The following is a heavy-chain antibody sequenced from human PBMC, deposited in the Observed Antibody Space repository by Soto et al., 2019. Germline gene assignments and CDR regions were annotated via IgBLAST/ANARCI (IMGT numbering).Heavy chain of an antibody. V-gene: IGHV4-59*01. CDR2: IYDNGNT. CDR3: ARMGTYYYYYMDV. J-gene: IGHJ6*03. Sequence: PETLSLTCTVSGDTIGTYYWSWIRPPPGKGLEWIGHIYDNGNTDYNPSVKGRVTISVDTSKNHFSLKLRSVTAADTAVYYCARMGTYYYYYMDVWGKGTTVTVSS. CDR1: GDTIGTYY.